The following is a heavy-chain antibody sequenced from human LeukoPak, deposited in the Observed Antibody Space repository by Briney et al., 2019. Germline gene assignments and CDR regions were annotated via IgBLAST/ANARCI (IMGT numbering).Heavy chain of an antibody. Sequence: PGGSLRLSCAASGFIFISYSMHWVRQAPGKGLESVSAISSNGGSTYYANSVRGRFTISRDNSKNTLYLQMGSLRAEDLAVYYCAREGVPGTTDYWGQGTLVTVSS. CDR2: ISSNGGST. D-gene: IGHD6-19*01. CDR1: GFIFISYS. CDR3: AREGVPGTTDY. V-gene: IGHV3-64*01. J-gene: IGHJ4*02.